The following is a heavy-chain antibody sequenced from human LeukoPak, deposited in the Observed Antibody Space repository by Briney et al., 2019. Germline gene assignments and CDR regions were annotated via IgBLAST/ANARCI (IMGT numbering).Heavy chain of an antibody. CDR3: ARGRVTAMVARYWYFDL. J-gene: IGHJ2*01. CDR1: GFTFRNYG. V-gene: IGHV3-30*03. CDR2: ATIDERSV. Sequence: GGSLRLSCAASGFTFRNYGMHWIRQAPGKGLEWVGVATIDERSVFCADSVQGRFIISRDNSKTTLYLQMNNLRPEDTALYYCARGRVTAMVARYWYFDLWGRGTLVTVSS. D-gene: IGHD5-18*01.